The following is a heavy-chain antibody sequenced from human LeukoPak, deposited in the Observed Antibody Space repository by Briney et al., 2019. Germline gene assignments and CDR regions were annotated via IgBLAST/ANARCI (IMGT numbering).Heavy chain of an antibody. CDR1: GFTFSSYW. CDR2: IKQDGSEK. V-gene: IGHV3-7*01. J-gene: IGHJ6*02. CDR3: ARDPGTMVRGGHYYYYGMDV. D-gene: IGHD3-10*01. Sequence: GGSPRLSCAASGFTFSSYWMSWVRQAPGKGLEWVANIKQDGSEKYYVDSVKGRFTISRDNAKNSLYLQMNSLRAEDTAVYYCARDPGTMVRGGHYYYYGMDVWGQGTRSPSP.